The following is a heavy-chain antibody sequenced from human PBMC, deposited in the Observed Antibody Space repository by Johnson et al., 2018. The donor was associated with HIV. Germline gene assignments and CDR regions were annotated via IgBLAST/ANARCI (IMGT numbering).Heavy chain of an antibody. D-gene: IGHD2-2*01. V-gene: IGHV3-7*03. CDR2: INQDGTEK. CDR3: ARVSCSSTSCLGDGAFDI. J-gene: IGHJ3*02. CDR1: EFTFNSYW. Sequence: VQLVESGGGLVQPGGSLRLSCAGSEFTFNSYWMSWVRQAPGEGLEWVAKINQDGTEKYYVDSVKGRFTISRDNAKNSLYLQMNSLRAEDTALYYCARVSCSSTSCLGDGAFDIWGQGTMVTVSS.